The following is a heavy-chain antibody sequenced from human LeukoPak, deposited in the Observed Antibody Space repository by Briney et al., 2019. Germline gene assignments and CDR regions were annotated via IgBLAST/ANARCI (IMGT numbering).Heavy chain of an antibody. D-gene: IGHD2-21*02. CDR1: GFTFPNYG. Sequence: GGSLRLSCAASGFTFPNYGMSWVRQAPGKGLEWVANIKQDGSETSYVDSVKGRFTISRDNAKNSLHLQMSSLRVEDTAVYYCARERFVWCDTDCYYLDKWGPGTLVTVAS. V-gene: IGHV3-7*01. CDR2: IKQDGSET. CDR3: ARERFVWCDTDCYYLDK. J-gene: IGHJ4*02.